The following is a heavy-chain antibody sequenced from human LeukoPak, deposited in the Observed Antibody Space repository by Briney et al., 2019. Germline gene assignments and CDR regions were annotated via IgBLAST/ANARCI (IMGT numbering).Heavy chain of an antibody. Sequence: GGSLRLSCVASRFTFISYAMSWVRQAPGKGGEWVSAISGSGGSTYYADSVKGRFTISRDNSKNTLYLQMNSLRAEDTAVYYCSKAKGPAAWGNWFDPWGQGTLVTVSS. CDR1: RFTFISYA. V-gene: IGHV3-23*01. J-gene: IGHJ5*02. CDR3: SKAKGPAAWGNWFDP. CDR2: ISGSGGST. D-gene: IGHD2-2*01.